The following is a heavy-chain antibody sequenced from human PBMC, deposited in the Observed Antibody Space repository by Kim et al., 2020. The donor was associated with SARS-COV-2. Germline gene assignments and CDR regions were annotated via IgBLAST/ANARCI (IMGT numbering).Heavy chain of an antibody. J-gene: IGHJ6*02. V-gene: IGHV3-33*06. Sequence: GGSLRLSCAASGFTFSAYGMHWVRQAPGKGLEWVAVIWYDGRNEKYVDAVRGRFTISRDNSDNTLYLQMNNLRVEDTALYYCAKDLPDYGEGSGRDVWGQGTTVTVSS. D-gene: IGHD4-17*01. CDR2: IWYDGRNE. CDR1: GFTFSAYG. CDR3: AKDLPDYGEGSGRDV.